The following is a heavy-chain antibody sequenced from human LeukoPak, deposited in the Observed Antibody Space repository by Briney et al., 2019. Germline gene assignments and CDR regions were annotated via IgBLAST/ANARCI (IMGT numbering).Heavy chain of an antibody. CDR3: ARDRPEAGTAQYNWFDP. J-gene: IGHJ5*02. CDR2: IIPIFGTA. D-gene: IGHD6-19*01. Sequence: GASVKVSCKASGGTFSSYAISWVRQAPEQGLEWMGGIIPIFGTANYAQKFQGRVTITADESTSTAYMELSSLRSEDTAVYYCARDRPEAGTAQYNWFDPWGQGTLVTVSS. V-gene: IGHV1-69*13. CDR1: GGTFSSYA.